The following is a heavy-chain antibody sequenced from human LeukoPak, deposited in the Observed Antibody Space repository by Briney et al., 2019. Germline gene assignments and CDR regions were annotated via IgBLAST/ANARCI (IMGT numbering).Heavy chain of an antibody. CDR1: GGSFIG. J-gene: IGHJ6*03. D-gene: IGHD4-17*01. CDR2: INYSGSS. V-gene: IGHV4-34*01. CDR3: ARVLGGTVTTRPPYYYYYYMDV. Sequence: SETLSLTCAVYGGSFIGSWMRQPPGEGLEGLGEINYSGSSNYNPSLKSRVTISIDTSKDQFSLKVNSVTAADTAVYYCARVLGGTVTTRPPYYYYYYMDVWGKGTTVTVSS.